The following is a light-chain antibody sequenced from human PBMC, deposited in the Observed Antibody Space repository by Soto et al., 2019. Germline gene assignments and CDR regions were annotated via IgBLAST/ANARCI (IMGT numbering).Light chain of an antibody. CDR1: SSNIGDNT. CDR3: AAWDDSLNGVV. CDR2: NNS. Sequence: QTVVTQPPSASGTPGQRVTISWSGSSSNIGDNTVNWYQQLPGTAPKLLIYNNSQRPSGVPARFSGSKSGTSASLAISGLQSEDEADYYCAAWDDSLNGVVFGGGTKVTVL. V-gene: IGLV1-44*01. J-gene: IGLJ2*01.